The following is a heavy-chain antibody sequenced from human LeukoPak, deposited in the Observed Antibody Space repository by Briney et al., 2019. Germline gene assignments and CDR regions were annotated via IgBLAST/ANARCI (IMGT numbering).Heavy chain of an antibody. CDR3: ARDERRLVVPRSWVI. D-gene: IGHD3-22*01. J-gene: IGHJ3*02. CDR1: GGTFSSYA. CDR2: IIPILGIA. Sequence: GSSVKVSCKASGGTFSSYAISWVRQAPGQGLECMGRIIPILGIANYAQKFQGRVTITADKSTSTAYMELSSLRSEDTAVYYCARDERRLVVPRSWVIWGQGTMVTVSS. V-gene: IGHV1-69*04.